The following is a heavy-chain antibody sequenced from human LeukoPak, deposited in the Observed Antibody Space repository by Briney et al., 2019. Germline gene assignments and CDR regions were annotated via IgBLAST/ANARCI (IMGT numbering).Heavy chain of an antibody. V-gene: IGHV4-59*12. D-gene: IGHD1-26*01. J-gene: IGHJ6*03. Sequence: PSETLSLTCTVSGGSISSYYWSWIRQPPGKGLEWIGYIYYSGSTYYNPSLKSRVTISVDTSKNQFSLKLSSVTAADTAVYYCARDFTDSGSSLVYYYYYYMDVWGKGTTVTVSS. CDR3: ARDFTDSGSSLVYYYYYYMDV. CDR1: GGSISSYY. CDR2: IYYSGST.